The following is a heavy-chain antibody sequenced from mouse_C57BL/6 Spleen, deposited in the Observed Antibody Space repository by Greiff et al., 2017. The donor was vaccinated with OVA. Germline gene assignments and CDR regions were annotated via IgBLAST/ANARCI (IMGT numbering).Heavy chain of an antibody. Sequence: EVQRVESGGGLVKPGGSLKLSCAASGFTFSDYGMHWVRQAPEKGLEWVAYISSGSSSIYYAHTVKGRFTISRDNAKNTLFLQMTSLRSEDTAMYYCASDYYALDYWGQGTTLTVSS. J-gene: IGHJ2*01. CDR1: GFTFSDYG. D-gene: IGHD1-1*01. V-gene: IGHV5-17*01. CDR3: ASDYYALDY. CDR2: ISSGSSSI.